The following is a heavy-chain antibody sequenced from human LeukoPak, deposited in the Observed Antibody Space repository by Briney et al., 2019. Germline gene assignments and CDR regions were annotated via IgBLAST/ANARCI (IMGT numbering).Heavy chain of an antibody. CDR2: IWYDGSNK. Sequence: GGSLRLSCAASGLTFSSYGMHWGRQAPGKGLEWVAVIWYDGSNKYYADSVKGRFTISRDNSKNTLYPQMNSLRAEDTAVYYCARADYGDYREYHYYYGMDVWGQGTTVTVSS. D-gene: IGHD4-17*01. CDR3: ARADYGDYREYHYYYGMDV. J-gene: IGHJ6*02. V-gene: IGHV3-33*01. CDR1: GLTFSSYG.